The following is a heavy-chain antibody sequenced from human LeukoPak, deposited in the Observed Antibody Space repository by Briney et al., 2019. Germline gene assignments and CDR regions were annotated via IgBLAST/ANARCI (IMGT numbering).Heavy chain of an antibody. CDR3: VKDSYSRRTGWFDP. D-gene: IGHD2-15*01. J-gene: IGHJ5*02. V-gene: IGHV3-9*01. Sequence: GRSLRLSCAASGFTFDDYGMHWVRQAPGKGLEWVSGINWSGGSIGYADSVKGRFTISRDNAKNSLYLHMSSLRAEDTALYYCVKDSYSRRTGWFDPWGQGTLVTVSS. CDR2: INWSGGSI. CDR1: GFTFDDYG.